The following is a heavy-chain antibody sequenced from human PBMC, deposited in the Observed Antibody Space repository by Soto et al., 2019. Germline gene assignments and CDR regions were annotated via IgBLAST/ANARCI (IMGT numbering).Heavy chain of an antibody. D-gene: IGHD2-2*01. Sequence: PSETLSLTCSVSGGSITTFYWSWVRQPPGKGLEWVGHIYYSGSTGYNPSLKSRVTISVDTSKNQFSLRLSSVTAADTAVYFCARGRSCIGSTCHDDHNWFGPWGQGTLVTVSS. CDR2: IYYSGST. V-gene: IGHV4-59*01. CDR3: ARGRSCIGSTCHDDHNWFGP. J-gene: IGHJ5*02. CDR1: GGSITTFY.